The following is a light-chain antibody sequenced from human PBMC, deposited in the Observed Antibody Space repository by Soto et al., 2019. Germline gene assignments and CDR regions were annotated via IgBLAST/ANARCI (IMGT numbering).Light chain of an antibody. CDR1: QSVSRNY. J-gene: IGKJ1*01. Sequence: EIVLTQSPGTLSLSPGERATLSCRTSQSVSRNYLAWYQQKPGQAPRLFIYGASSRAAGIPDRFSGFGSGTDFPLTISRLEPDDFAVYYCQQYGSSPWTFGQGTKVEVK. CDR2: GAS. CDR3: QQYGSSPWT. V-gene: IGKV3-20*01.